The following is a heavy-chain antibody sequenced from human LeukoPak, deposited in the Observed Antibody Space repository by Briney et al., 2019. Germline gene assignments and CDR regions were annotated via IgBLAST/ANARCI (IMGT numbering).Heavy chain of an antibody. Sequence: SETLSLTCTVSGGSISSYYWSWIRQPAGKGLEWIGRIYTSGSTNYNPSFKSRVTMSVDTSKNQFSLKLSSVTAADTAVYYCARDPGYYGSGTRGAFDIWGQGTMVTVSS. J-gene: IGHJ3*02. CDR2: IYTSGST. D-gene: IGHD3-10*01. CDR3: ARDPGYYGSGTRGAFDI. CDR1: GGSISSYY. V-gene: IGHV4-4*07.